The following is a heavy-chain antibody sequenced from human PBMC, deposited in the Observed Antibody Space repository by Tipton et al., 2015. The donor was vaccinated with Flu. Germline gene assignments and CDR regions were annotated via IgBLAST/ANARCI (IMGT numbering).Heavy chain of an antibody. Sequence: SLRLSCAATEFNMSYHYMSWVRQAPGKGLEWVSVIYTGVRTHYAESVRGRFTISRDASKNSLYLQMNSLRPEDTAVYYCVRAIAAAGSRWGQGTLVTVSS. V-gene: IGHV3-66*02. CDR1: EFNMSYHY. J-gene: IGHJ4*02. CDR3: VRAIAAAGSR. D-gene: IGHD6-13*01. CDR2: IYTGVRT.